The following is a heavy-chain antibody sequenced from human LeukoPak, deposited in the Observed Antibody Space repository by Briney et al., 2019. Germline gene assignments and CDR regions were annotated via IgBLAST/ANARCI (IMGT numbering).Heavy chain of an antibody. Sequence: SETLSLTCTVSGGSVSSGSYYWSWIRQPPGKGLEWIGYIYYSGSTNYNPSLKSRVTISVDTSKNQFSLKLSSVTAADTAVYYCARVPYLFDAEPFSWGQGTLVTVSS. CDR3: ARVPYLFDAEPFS. D-gene: IGHD3-9*01. CDR1: GGSVSSGSYY. V-gene: IGHV4-61*01. CDR2: IYYSGST. J-gene: IGHJ5*02.